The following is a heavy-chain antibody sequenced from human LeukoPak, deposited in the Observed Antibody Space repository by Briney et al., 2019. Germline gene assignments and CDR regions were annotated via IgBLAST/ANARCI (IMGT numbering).Heavy chain of an antibody. CDR1: AGSISNYY. Sequence: PSETLSLTCTVSAGSISNYYWSWIRQPPGEGLEWIGYIHYSGSTNYNPSLESRVTISVDTSKNQFSLKLSSVTAADTAVYYCARPYSSAWKGVFEIWGHGTMVAVSS. CDR2: IHYSGST. D-gene: IGHD6-19*01. CDR3: ARPYSSAWKGVFEI. V-gene: IGHV4-59*08. J-gene: IGHJ3*02.